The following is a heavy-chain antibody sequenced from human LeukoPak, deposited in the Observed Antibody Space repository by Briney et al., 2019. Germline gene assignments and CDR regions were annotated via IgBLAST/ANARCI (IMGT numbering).Heavy chain of an antibody. Sequence: ASVKVSCKASGYTFTSYGISWVRQAPGQGLERMGWISAYNGNTNYAQKLQGRVTMTTDTSTSTAYVELRSLRSDDTAVYYCAREATYSSGWYRWFDPWGQGTLVTVSS. CDR2: ISAYNGNT. V-gene: IGHV1-18*01. CDR1: GYTFTSYG. CDR3: AREATYSSGWYRWFDP. J-gene: IGHJ5*02. D-gene: IGHD6-19*01.